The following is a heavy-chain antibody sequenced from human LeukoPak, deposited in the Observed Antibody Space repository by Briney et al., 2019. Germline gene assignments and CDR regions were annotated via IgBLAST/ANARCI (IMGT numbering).Heavy chain of an antibody. CDR1: GGSFSSYY. J-gene: IGHJ4*02. Sequence: SETLSLTCTVSGGSFSSYYWSWIRQPPGKGLEWIGYIYTSGSTNYNPSLKSRVTISVDTSKNQFSLKLSSVTAADTAVFYCARENSGSYREFDYWGQGTLVTVSS. CDR3: ARENSGSYREFDY. CDR2: IYTSGST. D-gene: IGHD1-26*01. V-gene: IGHV4-4*09.